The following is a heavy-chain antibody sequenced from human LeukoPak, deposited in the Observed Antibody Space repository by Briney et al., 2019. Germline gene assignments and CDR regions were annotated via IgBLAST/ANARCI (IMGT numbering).Heavy chain of an antibody. Sequence: GGSLRLSCAASGFTFSSYAMHWVRQAPGKGLEWVAVISYDGSNKYYADSVKGRFTISRDNSKNTLYLQMNSLRAEDRAVYYCARDPAYYDSSGYVNYWGQGTLVTVSS. CDR1: GFTFSSYA. CDR2: ISYDGSNK. D-gene: IGHD3-22*01. J-gene: IGHJ4*02. CDR3: ARDPAYYDSSGYVNY. V-gene: IGHV3-30-3*01.